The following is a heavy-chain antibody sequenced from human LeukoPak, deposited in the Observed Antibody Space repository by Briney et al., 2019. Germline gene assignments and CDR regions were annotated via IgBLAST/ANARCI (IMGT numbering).Heavy chain of an antibody. V-gene: IGHV3-30*04. CDR2: ISYDGSNK. CDR3: ARASRGIAAAGPEPYYYYYMDV. J-gene: IGHJ6*03. CDR1: GFTFSSYA. Sequence: PGGSLRLSCAASGFTFSSYAMHWVRQAPGKGLEWVAVISYDGSNKYYADSVKGRFTISRDNSKNTLYLQMNSLRAEDTAVYYCARASRGIAAAGPEPYYYYYMDVWGKGTTVTVS. D-gene: IGHD6-13*01.